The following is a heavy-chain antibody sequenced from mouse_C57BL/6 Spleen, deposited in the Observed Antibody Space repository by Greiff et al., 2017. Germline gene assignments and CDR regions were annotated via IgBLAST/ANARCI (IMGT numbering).Heavy chain of an antibody. CDR3: TRCSSDYVWFDY. CDR1: GYTFTDYE. CDR2: IDPETGGT. V-gene: IGHV1-15*01. Sequence: QVQLQQSGAELVRPGASVTLSCKASGYTFTDYEMHWVKQTPVHGLEWIGAIDPETGGTAYNQKFKGKAILTADKSSSTAYMELRSLTSEDSAVYYCTRCSSDYVWFDYWGQGTLVTVSA. D-gene: IGHD3-1*01. J-gene: IGHJ3*01.